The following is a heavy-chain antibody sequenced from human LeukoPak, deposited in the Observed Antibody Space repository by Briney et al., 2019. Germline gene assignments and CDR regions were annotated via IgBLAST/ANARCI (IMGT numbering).Heavy chain of an antibody. CDR1: GGSISSGGYY. CDR2: IYYSGST. J-gene: IGHJ4*02. D-gene: IGHD3-16*01. Sequence: SQTLSLTCTVSGGSISSGGYYWSWIRQHPGKGLEWIGDIYYSGSTYYNPSLKSRVTISVDTSKNQFSLKLGSVTAADTAVYYCAREAVRGPNYFDYWGQGTLVTVSS. CDR3: AREAVRGPNYFDY. V-gene: IGHV4-31*03.